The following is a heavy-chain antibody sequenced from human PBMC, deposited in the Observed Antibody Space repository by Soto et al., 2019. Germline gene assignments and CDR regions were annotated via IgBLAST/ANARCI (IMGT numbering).Heavy chain of an antibody. J-gene: IGHJ5*01. V-gene: IGHV1-69*06. D-gene: IGHD3-22*01. Sequence: SVNVSCKASGGSFSTYAFSWVRQAPGHGLELMGGIIPIFDSPYYAQNFQGRVTIAAXXXXXXVXMXLXXLTPEXTAVYYCAGVHDRRGYRFDTWGHGTLVTVSA. CDR2: IIPIFDSP. CDR1: GGSFSTYA. CDR3: AGVHDRRGYRFDT.